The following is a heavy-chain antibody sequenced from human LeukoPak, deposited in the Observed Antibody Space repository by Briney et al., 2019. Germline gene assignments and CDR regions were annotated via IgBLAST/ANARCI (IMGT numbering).Heavy chain of an antibody. J-gene: IGHJ4*02. CDR3: ARGTPSGWYGAVY. CDR2: MNPSNGNT. Sequence: ASVKVSCKASEYTFTSYDINWVRQATGQGLEWMGWMNPSNGNTGYAQKFQGRVTMTRNTSITTAYMELSSLTSEDTAVYYCARGTPSGWYGAVYWGQGTLVTVSS. CDR1: EYTFTSYD. D-gene: IGHD6-19*01. V-gene: IGHV1-8*01.